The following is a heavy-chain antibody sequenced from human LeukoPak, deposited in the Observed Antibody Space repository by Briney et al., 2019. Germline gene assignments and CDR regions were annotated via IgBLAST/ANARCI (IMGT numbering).Heavy chain of an antibody. CDR2: IYYSGST. J-gene: IGHJ6*03. V-gene: IGHV4-59*01. Sequence: SETLSLTCAVYGGSFSGYYWSWIRQPPGKGLEWIGYIYYSGSTNYNPSLKSRVTISVDTSKNQFSLKVSSVTAADTAVYYCARVGWQAYYYYMDVWGKGTTVTVSS. CDR3: ARVGWQAYYYYMDV. CDR1: GGSFSGYY. D-gene: IGHD2-15*01.